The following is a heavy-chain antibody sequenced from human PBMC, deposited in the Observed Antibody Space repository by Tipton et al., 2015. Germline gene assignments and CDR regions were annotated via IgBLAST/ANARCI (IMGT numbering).Heavy chain of an antibody. D-gene: IGHD4-23*01. CDR1: SDSISKYY. J-gene: IGHJ5*02. CDR3: VRARGRHGGLFDA. Sequence: TLSLTCSVSSDSISKYYWSWIRQPPGKGLQWIGYIRYTGITNYNPSLKSRVTISVDTSKTQISLKVSSGTAADTAMYYCVRARGRHGGLFDAGGPGTLAIVSS. V-gene: IGHV4-59*07. CDR2: IRYTGIT.